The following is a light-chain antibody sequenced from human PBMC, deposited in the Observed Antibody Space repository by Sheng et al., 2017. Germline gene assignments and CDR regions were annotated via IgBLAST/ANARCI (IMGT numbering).Light chain of an antibody. V-gene: IGKV1-5*03. CDR2: KAS. CDR1: HTISSY. Sequence: QLTQSPSSLSASVGDRVTITCRASHTISSYLVWYQQQPGKAPKLLIYKASSLESGVPSRFSGSGSGTEFTLTISSLQPDDFATYYCQQYNSYSYTFGQGTKLEI. J-gene: IGKJ2*01. CDR3: QQYNSYSYT.